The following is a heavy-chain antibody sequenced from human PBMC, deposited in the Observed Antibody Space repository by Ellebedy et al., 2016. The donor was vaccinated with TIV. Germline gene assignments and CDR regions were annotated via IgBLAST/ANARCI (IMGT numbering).Heavy chain of an antibody. CDR1: GFTFSNYA. Sequence: GESLKISCAASGFTFSNYAMSWVRQAPGKGLEWVSAISGSGDSTDYADSVKGRFTISRDKSKNTLYLQMNSLRAEDAAVYYCAKGTPGKGSSCFDYWGQGILVTVSS. D-gene: IGHD6-6*01. CDR3: AKGTPGKGSSCFDY. CDR2: ISGSGDST. J-gene: IGHJ4*02. V-gene: IGHV3-23*01.